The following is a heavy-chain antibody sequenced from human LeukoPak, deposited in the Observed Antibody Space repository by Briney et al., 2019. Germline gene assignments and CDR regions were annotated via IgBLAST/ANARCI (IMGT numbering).Heavy chain of an antibody. J-gene: IGHJ3*02. Sequence: SETLSLTCTVSGGSISSGGYYWSWIRQHPGKGLEWIGYIYYSGSTYYNPSLKSRVTISVDTSKNQFSLKLSSVTAADTAVYYCARGGIVVYAFDIWGQGTMVTVSS. CDR3: ARGGIVVYAFDI. CDR2: IYYSGST. D-gene: IGHD3-22*01. V-gene: IGHV4-31*03. CDR1: GGSISSGGYY.